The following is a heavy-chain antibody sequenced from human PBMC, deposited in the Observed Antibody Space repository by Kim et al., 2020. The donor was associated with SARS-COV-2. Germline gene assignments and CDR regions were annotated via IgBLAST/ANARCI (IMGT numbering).Heavy chain of an antibody. V-gene: IGHV1-18*01. CDR2: NGNT. Sequence: NGNTNYAQKRQGRVTMTTDTSTSTAYMELRSLRSDDTAVYYCARLGEYDYWGQGTLVTVSS. CDR3: ARLGEYDY. J-gene: IGHJ4*02.